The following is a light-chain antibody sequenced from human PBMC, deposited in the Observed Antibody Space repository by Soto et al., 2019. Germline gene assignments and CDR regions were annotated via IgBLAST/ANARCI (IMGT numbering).Light chain of an antibody. CDR3: SSYTSSSTPYV. V-gene: IGLV2-14*01. J-gene: IGLJ1*01. CDR1: SSDIGAYDY. Sequence: QSALTQPASVSGSPGQSITISCTGSSSDIGAYDYVSWYQQRPVKAPKLMIFEVTNRPSGVSDRFSGSKSGNTASLTISGLQTEDEADYYCSSYTSSSTPYVFGTGTKVTV. CDR2: EVT.